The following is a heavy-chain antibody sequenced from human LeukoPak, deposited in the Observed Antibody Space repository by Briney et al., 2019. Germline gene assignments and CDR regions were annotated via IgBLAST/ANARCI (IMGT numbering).Heavy chain of an antibody. CDR3: SRDTDNYDGSGYLFDY. J-gene: IGHJ4*02. CDR1: GYTFTTYG. D-gene: IGHD3-22*01. CDR2: ISTYIGDT. V-gene: IGHV1-18*01. Sequence: GASVKVSCKASGYTFTTYGISWVRQAPGQGLEWMGWISTYIGDTNYAQKLQGRITMTTDASTSTAYMELRSLRSDDTAVYYCSRDTDNYDGSGYLFDYWGQGTLVTVSS.